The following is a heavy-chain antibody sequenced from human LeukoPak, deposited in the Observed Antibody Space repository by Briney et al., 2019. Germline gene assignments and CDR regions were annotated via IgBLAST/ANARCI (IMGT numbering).Heavy chain of an antibody. CDR1: GGSISSYY. Sequence: SETLSLTCTVSGGSISSYYWSWIRQPPGKGLEWIGYFYYSGSTNYNPSLKSRVTISVDTSKNQFSLKLSSVTAADTAVYYCARHTFGGVIVPYWYFDLWGRGTLVTVSS. D-gene: IGHD3-16*02. V-gene: IGHV4-59*08. CDR3: ARHTFGGVIVPYWYFDL. J-gene: IGHJ2*01. CDR2: FYYSGST.